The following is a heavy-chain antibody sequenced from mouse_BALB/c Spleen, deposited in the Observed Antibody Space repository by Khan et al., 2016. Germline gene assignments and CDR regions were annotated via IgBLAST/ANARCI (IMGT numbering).Heavy chain of an antibody. V-gene: IGHV1-85*01. J-gene: IGHJ1*01. D-gene: IGHD6-1*01. Sequence: QVQLQQSGAELVKPGASVKLSCKASGYTFTSYDINWVRQRPEQGLEWIGWIFPGDGSTKYNEKFKGKATLTTDKSSSTAYMQLSRMTSEDSAFYICARLCGGTYVYFDVWGAGTTVTVSS. CDR3: ARLCGGTYVYFDV. CDR1: GYTFTSYD. CDR2: IFPGDGST.